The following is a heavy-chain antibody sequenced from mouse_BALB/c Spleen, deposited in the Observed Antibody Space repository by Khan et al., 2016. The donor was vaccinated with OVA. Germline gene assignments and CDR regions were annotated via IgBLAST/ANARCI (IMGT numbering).Heavy chain of an antibody. V-gene: IGHV2-9*02. CDR3: ARLEDI. Sequence: QVQLKESGPGLVAPSQSLSITCTVSGFSLTSYGVHWVRQPPGKGLEWLGVIWAGGSTNYNSALMSRLSISKDNSKSQVFVKSNNLQADDTAMYYCARLEDIWGQGTTLTVSS. CDR2: IWAGGST. CDR1: GFSLTSYG. J-gene: IGHJ2*01. D-gene: IGHD1-3*01.